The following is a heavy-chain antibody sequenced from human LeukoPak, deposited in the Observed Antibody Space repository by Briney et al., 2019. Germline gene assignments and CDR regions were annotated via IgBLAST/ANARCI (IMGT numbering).Heavy chain of an antibody. V-gene: IGHV1-69*13. CDR2: IIPIFGTA. CDR1: GATFSSYA. CDR3: ARVGSELLWFGELFL. Sequence: SVKLSCKASGATFSSYAISWGRQAPGQGLEWMGGIIPIFGTANYAQKFQGRVTITADESTSTAYMELSSLRSEDTAVYYCARVGSELLWFGELFLWGQGTLVTVSS. J-gene: IGHJ4*02. D-gene: IGHD3-10*01.